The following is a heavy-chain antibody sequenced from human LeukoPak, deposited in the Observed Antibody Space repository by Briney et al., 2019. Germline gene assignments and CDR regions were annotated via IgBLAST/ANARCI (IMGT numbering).Heavy chain of an antibody. CDR2: IYYSGST. CDR1: GGSISSYY. D-gene: IGHD6-19*01. V-gene: IGHV4-59*01. J-gene: IGHJ3*01. Sequence: SETLSLTCTVSGGSISSYYWSWIRQPPGKGLEWIGYIYYSGSTNYNPSLKSRVTMSVDMSKNQFSLKLNSVTAADTAVYYCARALWLGVWGRGTMVTVSS. CDR3: ARALWLGV.